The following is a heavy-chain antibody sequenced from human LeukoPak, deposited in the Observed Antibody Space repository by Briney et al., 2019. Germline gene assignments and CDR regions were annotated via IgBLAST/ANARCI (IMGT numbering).Heavy chain of an antibody. D-gene: IGHD3-3*01. Sequence: SGGSLRLSCAASGFTFSSYWMSWVRQAPGKGLEWVANIKQDGSEKYYVDSVKGRFTISRDNAKNSLYLQMNSLRAEDTAVYYCARDIGITIFGVVRYNWFDPWGQGTLVTVSS. CDR1: GFTFSSYW. CDR3: ARDIGITIFGVVRYNWFDP. J-gene: IGHJ5*02. CDR2: IKQDGSEK. V-gene: IGHV3-7*01.